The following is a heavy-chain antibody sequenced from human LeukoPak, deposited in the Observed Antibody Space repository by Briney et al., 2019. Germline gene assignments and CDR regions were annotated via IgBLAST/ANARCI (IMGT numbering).Heavy chain of an antibody. Sequence: GGSLRLSCAASGFTLTGSAIHWVRQAPGKGLEWVGRIRNKVSNSATTYTASVKGRFTNARDGATNTANLQMNSLKTVDAGIYCCTRHFGTQPFDPWGQGTLVTVSS. CDR1: GFTLTGSA. V-gene: IGHV3-73*01. D-gene: IGHD5-18*01. CDR2: IRNKVSNSAT. CDR3: TRHFGTQPFDP. J-gene: IGHJ5*02.